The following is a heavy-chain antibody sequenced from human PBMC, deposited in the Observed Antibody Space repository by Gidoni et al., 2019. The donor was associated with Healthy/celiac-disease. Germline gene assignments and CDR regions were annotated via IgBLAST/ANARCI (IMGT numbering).Heavy chain of an antibody. CDR2: IYYSGST. Sequence: QLQLQESGPGLVKPSETLSLTCTVSGGSIRSSSYYWGWIRQPPGKGLEWIGSIYYSGSTYYNPSLKSRVTISVDTSKNQFSLKLSSVTAADTAVYYCARQDIVVVPAAMGCWFDPWGQGTLVTVSS. V-gene: IGHV4-39*01. CDR3: ARQDIVVVPAAMGCWFDP. J-gene: IGHJ5*02. D-gene: IGHD2-2*01. CDR1: GGSIRSSSYY.